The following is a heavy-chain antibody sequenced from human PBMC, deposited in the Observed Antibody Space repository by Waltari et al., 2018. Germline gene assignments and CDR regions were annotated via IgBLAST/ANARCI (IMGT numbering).Heavy chain of an antibody. J-gene: IGHJ4*02. CDR1: GGTFSRNV. D-gene: IGHD7-27*01. Sequence: QVQLEQFGAEVKKPGSSVKVSCTASGGTFSRNVVSWVRQARGQGLEWMGGIIPIFGTTNYAQKFQDRVTISADASTNTVYMELNGLRSEDTGVYFCASRSTGDRDYWGQGTLVTVSS. V-gene: IGHV1-69*01. CDR3: ASRSTGDRDY. CDR2: IIPIFGTT.